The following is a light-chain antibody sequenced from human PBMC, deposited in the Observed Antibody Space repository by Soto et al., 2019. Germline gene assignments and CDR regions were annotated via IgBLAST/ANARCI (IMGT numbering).Light chain of an antibody. CDR2: DAS. CDR1: HRVNTY. J-gene: IGKJ5*01. V-gene: IGKV3-15*01. CDR3: QHYHGWPIT. Sequence: EIVLTQSPATLSLSPGEGATLSCRASHRVNTYLAWYQQRPGQAPRLLIYDASTRATGIPARFSGSGSGTEFTLTISSLQSEDFAVYYCQHYHGWPITFGQGTRLEIK.